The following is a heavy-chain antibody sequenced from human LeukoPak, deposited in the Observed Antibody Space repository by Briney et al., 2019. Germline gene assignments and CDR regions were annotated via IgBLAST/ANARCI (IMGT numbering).Heavy chain of an antibody. J-gene: IGHJ3*02. V-gene: IGHV3-74*01. CDR3: ARDIFYDSSGYYDPDAFDI. CDR1: GFTFSSYW. CDR2: INSGGSST. Sequence: GGSLRLSCAASGFTFSSYWMHWVRQAPGKGLVWVSRINSGGSSTSYADSVKGRFTISRDNAKNTLYLQMNSLRAEDTAVYYCARDIFYDSSGYYDPDAFDIWGQGTVVTVSS. D-gene: IGHD3-22*01.